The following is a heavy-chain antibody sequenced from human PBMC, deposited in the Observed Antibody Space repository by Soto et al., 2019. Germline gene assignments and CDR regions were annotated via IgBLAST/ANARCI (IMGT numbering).Heavy chain of an antibody. J-gene: IGHJ4*02. V-gene: IGHV3-21*01. CDR1: GFTFSSYS. CDR2: ISSSSSYI. Sequence: EVQLVESGGGLVKPGGSLRLSCAASGFTFSSYSMNWVRQAPGKGLEWVSSISSSSSYIYYADSVKGRFTISRDNAKNSLYLQMCSLRAEDTAVYYCARVERAYCGGDCYDYWGQGTLVTVSS. D-gene: IGHD2-21*01. CDR3: ARVERAYCGGDCYDY.